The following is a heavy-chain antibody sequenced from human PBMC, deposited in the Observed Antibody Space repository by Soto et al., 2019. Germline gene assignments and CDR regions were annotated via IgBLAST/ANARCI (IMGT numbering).Heavy chain of an antibody. V-gene: IGHV3-74*01. Sequence: EVQLVESGGGLVQPGGSLRLSCAASGFTFSSYWMHWVRQAPGKGLVWVSRINSDGSSTSYADSVKGRFTISRDNAKNTLYLQMNSLRAEDTAVYYCARVGSAAARTNGFDPWGQGTLVTVSS. D-gene: IGHD6-13*01. CDR1: GFTFSSYW. CDR3: ARVGSAAARTNGFDP. CDR2: INSDGSST. J-gene: IGHJ5*02.